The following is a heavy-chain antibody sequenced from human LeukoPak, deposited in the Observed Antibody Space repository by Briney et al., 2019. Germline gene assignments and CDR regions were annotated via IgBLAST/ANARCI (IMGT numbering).Heavy chain of an antibody. CDR2: INAGNGNT. CDR1: GYTFTSYA. J-gene: IGHJ4*02. CDR3: ARDQEGFDY. V-gene: IGHV1-3*01. Sequence: ASVKVSCKASGYTFTSYAMHWVRQAPGQRLEWMGWINAGNGNTKYSQKFQGRVTITRDTSTSTVHMELSGLRSEDTAVYYCARDQEGFDYWGQGTLVTVSS.